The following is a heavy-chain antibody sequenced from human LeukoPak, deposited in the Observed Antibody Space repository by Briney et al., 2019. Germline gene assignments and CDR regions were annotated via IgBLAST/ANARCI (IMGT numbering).Heavy chain of an antibody. CDR1: GYTSTSRG. D-gene: IGHD6-19*01. CDR3: ARDEVSGGWYNH. J-gene: IGHJ4*02. Sequence: ASVKVSFKASGYTSTSRGFSWLRQAPGQGLEWMGWINADSGNTNYAQKLQGRVTLTTDTSTNTAYMELRSLRSDDTAVYYCARDEVSGGWYNHWGQGTLVTVSS. V-gene: IGHV1-18*04. CDR2: INADSGNT.